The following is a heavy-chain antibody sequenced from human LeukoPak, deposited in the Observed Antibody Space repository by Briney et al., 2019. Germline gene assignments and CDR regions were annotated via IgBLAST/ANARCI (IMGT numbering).Heavy chain of an antibody. Sequence: ASVKVSCKASGYTFTGYYMHWVRQAPGQGLEWMGWINPNSGGTNYAQKFQGRVTMTRDTSISTAYMELSRLRSDDTAVYYCARDYLYGSGSFDCWGQGTLVTVSS. CDR2: INPNSGGT. V-gene: IGHV1-2*02. D-gene: IGHD3-10*01. CDR3: ARDYLYGSGSFDC. J-gene: IGHJ4*02. CDR1: GYTFTGYY.